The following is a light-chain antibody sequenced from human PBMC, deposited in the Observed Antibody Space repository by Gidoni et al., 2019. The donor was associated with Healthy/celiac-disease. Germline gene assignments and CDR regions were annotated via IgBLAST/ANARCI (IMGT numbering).Light chain of an antibody. J-gene: IGLJ3*02. CDR2: TSN. CDR1: SSNIGSNI. V-gene: IGLV1-44*01. Sequence: QSVLTQPPSASGTPGQRVTISCSGSSSNIGSNIVNWYQQFPGTAPKLLIYTSNQRPSGVPDRFSGSTSGTSASLAISGLQSEDEADYYCAAWDDSLNGWVFGGGTKVTVL. CDR3: AAWDDSLNGWV.